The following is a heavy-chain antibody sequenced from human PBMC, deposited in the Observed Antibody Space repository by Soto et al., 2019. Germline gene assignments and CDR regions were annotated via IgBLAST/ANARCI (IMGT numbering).Heavy chain of an antibody. CDR3: ARGKGTIFGVVILSNYYYYMDV. CDR2: IYYSGST. V-gene: IGHV4-30-4*01. J-gene: IGHJ6*03. CDR1: GGSISSGDYY. Sequence: SETLSLTCTVSGGSISSGDYYWSWIRQPPGKGLEWIGYIYYSGSTYYNPSLKSRVTISVDTSKNQFSMKLSSVTAADTAVYYCARGKGTIFGVVILSNYYYYMDVWGKGTTVTVSS. D-gene: IGHD3-3*01.